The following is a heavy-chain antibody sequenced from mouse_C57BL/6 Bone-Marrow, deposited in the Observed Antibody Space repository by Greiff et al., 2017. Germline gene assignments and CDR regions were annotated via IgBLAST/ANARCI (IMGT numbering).Heavy chain of an antibody. Sequence: VKLVESGPELVKPGASVKISCKASGYAFSSSWMNWVKQRPGKGLEWIGRIYPGDGDTNYNGKFKGKATLTADKSSSTAYMQLSSLTSEDSAVYFCARWDYGSSYGYFDVWGTGTTVTVSS. CDR2: IYPGDGDT. CDR3: ARWDYGSSYGYFDV. CDR1: GYAFSSSW. V-gene: IGHV1-82*01. D-gene: IGHD1-1*01. J-gene: IGHJ1*03.